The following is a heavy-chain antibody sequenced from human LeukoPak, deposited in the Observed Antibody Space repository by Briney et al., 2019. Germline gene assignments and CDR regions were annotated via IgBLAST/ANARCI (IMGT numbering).Heavy chain of an antibody. CDR3: ARGSHKLWFGEFFDY. J-gene: IGHJ4*02. D-gene: IGHD3-10*01. Sequence: SGTLSLTCAVSGGSVSSSNWWSWVRQPPGKGLEWIGEIYHSGSTNYNPSLKSRVTISVDKSRNQFSLKLSSVTAADTAVYYCARGSHKLWFGEFFDYWGRGTLVTVSS. CDR1: GGSVSSSNW. V-gene: IGHV4-4*02. CDR2: IYHSGST.